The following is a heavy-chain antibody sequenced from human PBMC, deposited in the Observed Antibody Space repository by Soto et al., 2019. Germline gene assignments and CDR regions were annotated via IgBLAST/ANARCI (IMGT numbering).Heavy chain of an antibody. J-gene: IGHJ4*02. CDR1: GYSFTSYG. CDR2: ISAKHGNT. D-gene: IGHD3-10*01. Sequence: ASVKVSCKASGYSFTSYGINWVRQAPGQGLEWMGWISAKHGNTHYAQKLQGRVTMTTDTSTSTAYMELRSLTSDDTAVYYCARGPSMVRGVPDDYWGQGTLVTVSS. V-gene: IGHV1-18*01. CDR3: ARGPSMVRGVPDDY.